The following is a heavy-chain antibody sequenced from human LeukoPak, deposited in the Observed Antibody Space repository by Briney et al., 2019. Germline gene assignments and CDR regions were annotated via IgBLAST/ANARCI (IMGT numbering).Heavy chain of an antibody. V-gene: IGHV3-30-3*01. J-gene: IGHJ3*02. Sequence: GGSLRLSCAASGFTFSTHAIHWVRQAPGKGLEWVAIMSYDGNNKYYADSVKGRFTISRDSSKNTLYLQMNSLRAEDTAVYYCAKDNGKDDAFDIWGQGTMVTVSS. CDR1: GFTFSTHA. CDR3: AKDNGKDDAFDI. CDR2: MSYDGNNK. D-gene: IGHD2-8*01.